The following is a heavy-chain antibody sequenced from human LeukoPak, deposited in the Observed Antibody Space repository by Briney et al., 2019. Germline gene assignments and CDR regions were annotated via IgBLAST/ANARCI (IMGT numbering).Heavy chain of an antibody. D-gene: IGHD6-13*01. V-gene: IGHV3-23*01. J-gene: IGHJ4*02. Sequence: GGSLRLSCAASGFTFSSYAMSWVRQAPGKGLEWVSAISGSGGSTYYADSVKGRFTISRDNSKNTLYLQMNSLRAEDTAVYYCAKSSRGEVEQLVLVYWGQGTLVTVSS. CDR1: GFTFSSYA. CDR3: AKSSRGEVEQLVLVY. CDR2: ISGSGGST.